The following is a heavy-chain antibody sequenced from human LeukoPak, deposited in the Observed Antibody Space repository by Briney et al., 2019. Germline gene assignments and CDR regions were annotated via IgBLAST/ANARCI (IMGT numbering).Heavy chain of an antibody. CDR1: GFTFSSYA. Sequence: GGSLRLSCAASGFTFSSYAMSWVRQAPGKGLEWVSAISGSGGSTYYADSVKGRFTISRDNSKNTLYLQMNSLRAEDTAVYYCVKSPLNLGYCSGGSCHYFDYWGQGTLVTVSS. CDR3: VKSPLNLGYCSGGSCHYFDY. J-gene: IGHJ4*02. CDR2: ISGSGGST. D-gene: IGHD2-15*01. V-gene: IGHV3-23*01.